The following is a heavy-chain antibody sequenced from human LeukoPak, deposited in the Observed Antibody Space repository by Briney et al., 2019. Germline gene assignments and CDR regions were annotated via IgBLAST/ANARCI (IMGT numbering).Heavy chain of an antibody. D-gene: IGHD2-21*01. CDR3: ARRQQTGGDNGLHNWFDP. CDR1: DDSSSSSS. V-gene: IGHV4-59*08. Sequence: SETLSLTCTVSDDSSSSSSGNCIRQPPGKGLEWIGYIYYSGSTKYNPSLESRVTISVDTSKSQISLNLRSVTAADTAIYYCARRQQTGGDNGLHNWFDPWGQGTLVTVSS. CDR2: IYYSGST. J-gene: IGHJ5*02.